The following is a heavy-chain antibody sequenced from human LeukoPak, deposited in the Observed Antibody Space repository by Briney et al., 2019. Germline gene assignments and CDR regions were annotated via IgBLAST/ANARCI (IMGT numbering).Heavy chain of an antibody. J-gene: IGHJ4*02. CDR2: IYHSGST. D-gene: IGHD3-9*01. Sequence: SETLSLTCTVSGGSISSYYWSWIRQPPGKGLEWIGYIYHSGSTYYNPSLKSRVTISVDRSKNQFSLKLSSVTAADTAVYYCAGYYDILTGSGYWGQGTLVTVSS. CDR3: AGYYDILTGSGY. CDR1: GGSISSYY. V-gene: IGHV4-59*04.